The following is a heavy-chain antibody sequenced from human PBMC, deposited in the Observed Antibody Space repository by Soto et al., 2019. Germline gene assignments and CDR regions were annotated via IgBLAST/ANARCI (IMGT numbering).Heavy chain of an antibody. Sequence: PSPTLSLTCAISGDSVSINTAAWNWIRSSPSRGLEWLGRTYYRSNWRHDYAVSVKSRITVNPDTSKNHFSLQLNSVTPDDTAVYYCARGVAGSGFDLWGQGTLVTVSS. D-gene: IGHD6-19*01. CDR1: GDSVSINTAA. CDR3: ARGVAGSGFDL. V-gene: IGHV6-1*01. J-gene: IGHJ4*02. CDR2: TYYRSNWRH.